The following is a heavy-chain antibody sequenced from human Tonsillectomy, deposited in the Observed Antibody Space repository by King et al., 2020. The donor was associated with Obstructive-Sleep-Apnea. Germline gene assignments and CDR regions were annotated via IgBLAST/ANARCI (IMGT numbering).Heavy chain of an antibody. V-gene: IGHV4-4*07. J-gene: IGHJ3*02. CDR2: IYTSGST. Sequence: VQLQESGPGLVKPSETLSLTCIVSGGSLSSYYWSWIRQPAGKGLEWIGRIYTSGSTNYNPSLNSRVTMLVDTSKNQFSLRLSSVTAADSAVYYCARDAKVATIGAFDIWGQGAMVTVSS. D-gene: IGHD5-12*01. CDR1: GGSLSSYY. CDR3: ARDAKVATIGAFDI.